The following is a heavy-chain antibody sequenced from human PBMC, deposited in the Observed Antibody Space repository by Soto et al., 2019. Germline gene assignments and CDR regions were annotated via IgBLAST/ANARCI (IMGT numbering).Heavy chain of an antibody. CDR2: IYWDDDK. CDR3: AHSSYFWIGPSYDYYYYMDV. J-gene: IGHJ6*03. Sequence: SGPTLVNPTQTLTLTCTFSGFSLSTSGVGVGWIRQPPGKALEWLALIYWDDDKRYSPSLKSRLTITKDTSKNQVVLTMTNMDPVDTATYYCAHSSYFWIGPSYDYYYYMDVWGQGTTVTVAS. D-gene: IGHD3-3*01. V-gene: IGHV2-5*02. CDR1: GFSLSTSGVG.